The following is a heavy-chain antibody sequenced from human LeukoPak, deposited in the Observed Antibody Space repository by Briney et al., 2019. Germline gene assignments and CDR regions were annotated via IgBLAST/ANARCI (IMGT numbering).Heavy chain of an antibody. CDR2: IDTDGSNT. D-gene: IGHD6-19*01. J-gene: IGHJ4*02. CDR3: ARGVVAGTPPDLDY. Sequence: GGSLRLSCAASGFTFSSYWIHWVRQAPGKGLVWVSRIDTDGSNTNYADSVKGRFTISRDNAKNSLYLQMNSLRAEDTALYYCARGVVAGTPPDLDYWGQGTLVTVSS. V-gene: IGHV3-74*01. CDR1: GFTFSSYW.